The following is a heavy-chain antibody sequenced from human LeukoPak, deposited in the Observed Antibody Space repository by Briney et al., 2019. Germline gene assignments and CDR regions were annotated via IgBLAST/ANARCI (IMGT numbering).Heavy chain of an antibody. J-gene: IGHJ4*02. V-gene: IGHV4-61*05. CDR3: ARSSSGYFLAPYDY. CDR2: IYYSGST. CDR1: GGSISSSSYY. D-gene: IGHD3-22*01. Sequence: SETLSLTCTVSGGSISSSSYYWGWIRQPPGKGLEWIGYIYYSGSTNYNPSLKSRVTISVDTSKNQFSLKLSSVTAADTAVYYCARSSSGYFLAPYDYWGQGTLVTVSS.